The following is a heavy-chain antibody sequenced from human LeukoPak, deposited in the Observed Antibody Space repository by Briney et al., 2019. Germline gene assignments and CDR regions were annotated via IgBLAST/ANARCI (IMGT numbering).Heavy chain of an antibody. CDR3: TRDTAMVSGDGYYYYYGMDV. Sequence: PGGSLRLSCTASGFTFGDYAMSWVRQAPGKGLEWVGFIRSKAYGGTTEYAASVEGRFTISRDDSKSIAYLQMNSLKTEDTAVYYCTRDTAMVSGDGYYYYYGMDVWGQGTTVTVSS. CDR2: IRSKAYGGTT. V-gene: IGHV3-49*04. CDR1: GFTFGDYA. D-gene: IGHD5-18*01. J-gene: IGHJ6*02.